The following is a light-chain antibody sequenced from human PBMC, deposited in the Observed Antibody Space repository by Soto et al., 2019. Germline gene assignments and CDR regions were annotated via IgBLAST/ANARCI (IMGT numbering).Light chain of an antibody. CDR1: QSVASN. CDR3: QQYQNWPPQYT. Sequence: EIVMTQSPASLSVSPGDGATLSCRASQSVASNVAWYQQKPGQGPRLLIHGASTRAVGVPARFSGSGSGTDFTLPTSSLQSEVFGVYYFQQYQNWPPQYTFGQGTKLQIK. CDR2: GAS. V-gene: IGKV3-15*01. J-gene: IGKJ2*01.